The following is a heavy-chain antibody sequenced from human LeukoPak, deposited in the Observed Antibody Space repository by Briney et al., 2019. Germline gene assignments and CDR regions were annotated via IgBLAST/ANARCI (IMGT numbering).Heavy chain of an antibody. Sequence: SETLSLTCAVSGGSIRSSNWWSWVRQPPGKGLEWIGEIYHSGSTNYNPSLKSRVTISEDKSKNQFSLKLTSVTAADTAVYYCARSYYDSSKFDYWGQGTLVTVSS. CDR3: ARSYYDSSKFDY. CDR1: GGSIRSSNW. D-gene: IGHD3-22*01. J-gene: IGHJ4*02. V-gene: IGHV4-4*02. CDR2: IYHSGST.